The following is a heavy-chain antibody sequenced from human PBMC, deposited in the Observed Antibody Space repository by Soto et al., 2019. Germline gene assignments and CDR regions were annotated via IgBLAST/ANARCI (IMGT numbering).Heavy chain of an antibody. J-gene: IGHJ5*02. V-gene: IGHV1-69*12. CDR3: AREGYDYGDGGNWFDP. CDR1: GGTFSSYA. D-gene: IGHD4-17*01. Sequence: QVQLVQSGAEVKKPGSSVKVSCKASGGTFSSYAINWVRQAPGQGLEWMGGIIPIFGTTTYAQKFQGRVTITADESTSTAYMELSSLRSEDTAMYYCAREGYDYGDGGNWFDPWGQGTLVNVSS. CDR2: IIPIFGTT.